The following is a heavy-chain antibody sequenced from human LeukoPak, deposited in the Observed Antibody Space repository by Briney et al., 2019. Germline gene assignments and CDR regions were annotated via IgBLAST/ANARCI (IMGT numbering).Heavy chain of an antibody. CDR2: IYPGDSDT. CDR3: ARRILYSGSYLFDY. Sequence: GESLKISCKGSGYSFTTYWIGWVRQMPGKGLEWMGIIYPGDSDTRYSPSFQGQVTISADKSISTAYLQWSSLKASDTAIYYCARRILYSGSYLFDYWGQGTLVTVSS. V-gene: IGHV5-51*01. CDR1: GYSFTTYW. D-gene: IGHD1-26*01. J-gene: IGHJ4*02.